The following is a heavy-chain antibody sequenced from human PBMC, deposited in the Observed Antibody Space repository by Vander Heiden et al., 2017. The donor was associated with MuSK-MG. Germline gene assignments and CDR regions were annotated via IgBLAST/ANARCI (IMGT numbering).Heavy chain of an antibody. CDR3: VKGFDRLGATSYV. V-gene: IGHV3-64D*06. CDR1: GFNFKSHS. D-gene: IGHD1-26*01. Sequence: EVQLVESGGGLVQPGGSLRLPCASSGFNFKSHSMHWVRQLPGKGLDHVASIRSNGANPFYGDSVKGRFTISRDNSRDTLYLQMSSLGPEDTAMYFCVKGFDRLGATSYVWGQGTLVTVSS. J-gene: IGHJ4*02. CDR2: IRSNGANP.